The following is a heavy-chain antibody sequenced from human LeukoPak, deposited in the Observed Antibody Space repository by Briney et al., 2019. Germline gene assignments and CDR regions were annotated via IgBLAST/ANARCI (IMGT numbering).Heavy chain of an antibody. CDR2: IYYSGST. V-gene: IGHV4-39*07. J-gene: IGHJ4*02. D-gene: IGHD2-21*02. Sequence: SETLSLTCTVSGGSISSSSYYWGWIRQPPGKGLEWIGSIYYSGSTYYNPSLKSRVTISVDTSKNQFSLKLSSVTAADTAVYYCARDILPTDLAYCGGDCYSGGGYWGQGTLVTVSS. CDR3: ARDILPTDLAYCGGDCYSGGGY. CDR1: GGSISSSSYY.